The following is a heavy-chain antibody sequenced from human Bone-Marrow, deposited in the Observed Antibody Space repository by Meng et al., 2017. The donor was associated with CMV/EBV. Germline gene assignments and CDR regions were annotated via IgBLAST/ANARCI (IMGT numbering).Heavy chain of an antibody. J-gene: IGHJ6*02. CDR2: INPNSGDI. CDR1: GYTFTGYY. Sequence: ASVKVSCKGSGYTFTGYYMHWVRQAPGQGLEWMGWINPNSGDIKYAQKLQGRVTMTRDTSISTAYMELSRLRSDDTAVYYCAKSSGSGSYYDYYYYGMDVWGQGTTVTVSS. V-gene: IGHV1-2*02. CDR3: AKSSGSGSYYDYYYYGMDV. D-gene: IGHD1-26*01.